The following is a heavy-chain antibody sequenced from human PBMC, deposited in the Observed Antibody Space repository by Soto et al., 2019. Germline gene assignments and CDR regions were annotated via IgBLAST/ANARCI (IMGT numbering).Heavy chain of an antibody. D-gene: IGHD1-1*01. CDR3: ASGHDAYKVRY. CDR1: GGSISSGGTGSY. CDR2: IYYTGNT. Sequence: QVQLQESGPGLVKPSQTLSLTCTVSGGSISSGGTGSYWTWIRQLPGKGLEWIGYIYYTGNTYYNPSHKGRPTISIDTSESQFSLKLTSVTAADTAVYFCASGHDAYKVRYWGQGTLVTVSS. J-gene: IGHJ4*02. V-gene: IGHV4-31*03.